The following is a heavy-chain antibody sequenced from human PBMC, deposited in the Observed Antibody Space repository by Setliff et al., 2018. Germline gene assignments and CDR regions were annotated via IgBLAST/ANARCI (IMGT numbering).Heavy chain of an antibody. D-gene: IGHD6-19*01. Sequence: GASVKVSCKASGYTFTGHHLHWVRQAPGQGLEWMGWINPNSGGTNYAQKFQGRVTMTGDTSISTAYMELSRLRSDDTAMYYCARDLIAVAATTAFDIWGQGTMVTVSS. V-gene: IGHV1-2*02. J-gene: IGHJ3*02. CDR1: GYTFTGHH. CDR3: ARDLIAVAATTAFDI. CDR2: INPNSGGT.